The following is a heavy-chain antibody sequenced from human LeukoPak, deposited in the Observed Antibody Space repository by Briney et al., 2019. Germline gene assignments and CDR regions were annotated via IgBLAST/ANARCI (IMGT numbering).Heavy chain of an antibody. CDR1: GYTFTSYD. J-gene: IGHJ6*03. CDR3: ARSSGYDVYYYYYYMDV. V-gene: IGHV1-8*01. D-gene: IGHD5-12*01. CDR2: MNPNSGNT. Sequence: ASVKASCKASGYTFTSYDINWVRQATGQGLEWMGWMNPNSGNTGYAQKFQGRVTMTRNTSISTAYMELSSLRSEDTAVYYCARSSGYDVYYYYYYMDVWGKGTTVTISS.